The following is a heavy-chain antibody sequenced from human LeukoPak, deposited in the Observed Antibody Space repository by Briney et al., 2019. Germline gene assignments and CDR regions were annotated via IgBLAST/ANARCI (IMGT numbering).Heavy chain of an antibody. D-gene: IGHD3-10*01. Sequence: GGSLRLSCAASGFTFSSYSMNWVRQAPGKGLEWVSSISSSSSYIYYADSVKGRFTISRGNAKNSLYLQMNSLRAEDTAVYYCARDPPYYYGSGSYDENWFDPWGQGTLVTVSS. CDR1: GFTFSSYS. V-gene: IGHV3-21*01. J-gene: IGHJ5*02. CDR2: ISSSSSYI. CDR3: ARDPPYYYGSGSYDENWFDP.